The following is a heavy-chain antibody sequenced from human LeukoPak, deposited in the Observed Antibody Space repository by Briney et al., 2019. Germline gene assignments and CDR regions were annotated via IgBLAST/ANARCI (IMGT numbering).Heavy chain of an antibody. CDR2: IINSGSGT. Sequence: GGSLRLSCAASGFTFSSYAMSWVRQAPGKGLEWVSAIINSGSGTYYVDSVKGWFTISRDNSKNTLYLQMNSLRAEDTAVYYCAKGGKESDYWGQGTLVTVSS. J-gene: IGHJ4*02. D-gene: IGHD3-10*01. CDR3: AKGGKESDY. V-gene: IGHV3-23*01. CDR1: GFTFSSYA.